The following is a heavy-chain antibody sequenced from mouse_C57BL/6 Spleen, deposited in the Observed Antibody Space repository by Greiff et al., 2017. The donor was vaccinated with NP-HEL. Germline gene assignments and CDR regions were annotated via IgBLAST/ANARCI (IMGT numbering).Heavy chain of an antibody. V-gene: IGHV7-3*01. D-gene: IGHD2-3*01. Sequence: DVQLVESGGGLVQPGGSLSLSCAASGFTFTDYYMSWVRQPPGKALEWLGFIRNKANGYTTEYSASVKGRFTISRDNSQSILYLQMNALRAEDSATYYCARSLYDGYYEYYAMDYWGQGTSVTVSS. J-gene: IGHJ4*01. CDR2: IRNKANGYTT. CDR3: ARSLYDGYYEYYAMDY. CDR1: GFTFTDYY.